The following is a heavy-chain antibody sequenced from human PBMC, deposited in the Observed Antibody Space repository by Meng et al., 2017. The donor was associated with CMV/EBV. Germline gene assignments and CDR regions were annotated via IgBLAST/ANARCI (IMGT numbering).Heavy chain of an antibody. CDR1: GFTFISAW. CDR3: VSSSSWYDAFDI. J-gene: IGHJ3*02. V-gene: IGHV3-15*01. CDR2: IKSKTDGGTT. Sequence: GGSLRLSCAASGFTFISAWMAWVRQAPGKGLEWVGRIKSKTDGGTTDYAAPVKGRFTISRDDSKNTLYLQMNSLKTEDTAVYYCVSSSSWYDAFDIWGQGTMVTVSS. D-gene: IGHD6-13*01.